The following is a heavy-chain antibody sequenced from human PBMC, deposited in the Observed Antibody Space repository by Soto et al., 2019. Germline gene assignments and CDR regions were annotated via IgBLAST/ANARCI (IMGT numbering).Heavy chain of an antibody. CDR1: GYTFTGHY. J-gene: IGHJ5*02. D-gene: IGHD6-13*01. Sequence: ASVKVSCKASGYTFTGHYMHWVRQAPGQGLEWMGWINPNSVGTNYAQKFQGRVTMTRDTSISTAYMELSRLRSDDTAVYYCVRRHVSATGIDWFDPWGQGTLVTVSS. V-gene: IGHV1-2*02. CDR3: VRRHVSATGIDWFDP. CDR2: INPNSVGT.